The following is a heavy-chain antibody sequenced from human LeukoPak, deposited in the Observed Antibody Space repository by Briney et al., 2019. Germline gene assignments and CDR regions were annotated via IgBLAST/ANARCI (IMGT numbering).Heavy chain of an antibody. D-gene: IGHD3-10*01. Sequence: GGSLRLSCAASGFAFDDYAMHWVRQAPGKGLEWVANIKQDGSEKYYVDSVKGRFTISRDNAKNSLYLQMNSLRAEDTAVYYCARVRPKVLLWFGESSTGAFDIWGQGTMVTVSS. CDR3: ARVRPKVLLWFGESSTGAFDI. CDR1: GFAFDDYA. V-gene: IGHV3-7*01. CDR2: IKQDGSEK. J-gene: IGHJ3*02.